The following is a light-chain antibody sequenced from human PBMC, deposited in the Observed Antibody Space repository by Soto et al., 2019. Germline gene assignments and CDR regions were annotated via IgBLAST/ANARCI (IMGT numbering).Light chain of an antibody. CDR3: GSWDSSLSAYV. Sequence: SVLTQPPSVSAAPGQRVTISCSGSSSNIGGNSVSWYQQLPGTAPKLLIYDDDKRPSGIPDRFSGSKSGTSATLGITGFQTGDEADHYCGSWDSSLSAYVFGTGTKVTV. CDR1: SSNIGGNS. CDR2: DDD. V-gene: IGLV1-51*01. J-gene: IGLJ1*01.